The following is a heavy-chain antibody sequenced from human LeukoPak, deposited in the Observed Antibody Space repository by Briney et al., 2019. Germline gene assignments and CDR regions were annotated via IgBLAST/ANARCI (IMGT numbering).Heavy chain of an antibody. CDR1: GGTFSSYA. CDR2: IIPILGIA. V-gene: IGHV1-69*04. J-gene: IGHJ6*02. Sequence: SVKVSCKSSGGTFSSYAISWVRQAPGQGLEWMGRIIPILGIANYAQKFQGRVTITADKSTSTAYMELSSLRSEDTAVYYCAGGQDFYYYYGMDVWGQGTTVTVSS. CDR3: AGGQDFYYYYGMDV.